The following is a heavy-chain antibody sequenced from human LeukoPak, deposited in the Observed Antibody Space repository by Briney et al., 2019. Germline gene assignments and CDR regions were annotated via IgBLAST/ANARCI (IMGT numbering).Heavy chain of an antibody. CDR2: IIPIFGTA. J-gene: IGHJ6*03. D-gene: IGHD2-2*01. Sequence: ASVKVSCKASGGTFSSYAISWVRQAPGQGLEWMGGIIPIFGTANYAQKFQGRVTITTDESTSTAYMELSSLRSEDTAVYYCARGYCSSTSCYCTRPYYMDVWGKGTTVTVSS. CDR3: ARGYCSSTSCYCTRPYYMDV. CDR1: GGTFSSYA. V-gene: IGHV1-69*05.